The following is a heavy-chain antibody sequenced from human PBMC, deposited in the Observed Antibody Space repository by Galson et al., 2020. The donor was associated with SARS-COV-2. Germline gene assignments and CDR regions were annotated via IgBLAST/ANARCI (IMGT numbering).Heavy chain of an antibody. CDR2: LNPNTGDT. D-gene: IGHD3-3*01. J-gene: IGHJ6*02. CDR3: ARGRSWEWLSPVSAVPSYYYNMKV. Sequence: ASVKVSCKASGYIFVGYYMHWVRQAPGKGLEWVGWLNPNTGDTNYAQKFQGRVALTSDTSTMRRGTSISTAFMELSSLTTDDTAVYYCARGRSWEWLSPVSAVPSYYYNMKVWGQGTSVTVSS. V-gene: IGHV1-2*02. CDR1: GYIFVGYY.